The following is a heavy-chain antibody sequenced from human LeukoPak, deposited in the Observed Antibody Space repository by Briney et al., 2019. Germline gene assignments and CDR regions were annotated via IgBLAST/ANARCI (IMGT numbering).Heavy chain of an antibody. Sequence: GGSLRLSCAASGFTFSDYYMSWIRQAPGKGLEWVSYISSSGSTIYHADSVKGRFTISRDNAKNSLYLQMNSPRAEDTAVYYCARARIAVATGFDPWGQGTLVTVSS. CDR1: GFTFSDYY. D-gene: IGHD6-19*01. J-gene: IGHJ5*02. CDR3: ARARIAVATGFDP. CDR2: ISSSGSTI. V-gene: IGHV3-11*01.